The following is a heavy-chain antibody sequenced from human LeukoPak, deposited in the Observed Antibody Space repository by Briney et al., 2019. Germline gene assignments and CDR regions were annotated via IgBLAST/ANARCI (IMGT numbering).Heavy chain of an antibody. D-gene: IGHD2-2*01. CDR1: GGSISSSSYY. Sequence: KPSETLSLTCTVSGGSISSSSYYWGWIRQPPGKGLEWIGSIYYSGSTYYNPSLKSQVTISVDTSKNQFSLKLSSVTAADTAVYYCARQRGTRNWFDPWGQGTLVTVSS. CDR2: IYYSGST. V-gene: IGHV4-39*01. J-gene: IGHJ5*02. CDR3: ARQRGTRNWFDP.